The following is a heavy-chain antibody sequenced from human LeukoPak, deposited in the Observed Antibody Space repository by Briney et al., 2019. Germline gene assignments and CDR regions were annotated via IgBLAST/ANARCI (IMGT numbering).Heavy chain of an antibody. D-gene: IGHD3-10*01. Sequence: GGSLRLSCTASGFNLSSYGVHWVRQAPGKGLEWVAVISYDGSNKYNADPMKGRFTIFRDNSKNTLYLQVNSLRIEDTAVYYCAKDSSSGSSYYFHGMEVWGQGTTVTVSS. CDR2: ISYDGSNK. J-gene: IGHJ6*02. V-gene: IGHV3-30*18. CDR1: GFNLSSYG. CDR3: AKDSSSGSSYYFHGMEV.